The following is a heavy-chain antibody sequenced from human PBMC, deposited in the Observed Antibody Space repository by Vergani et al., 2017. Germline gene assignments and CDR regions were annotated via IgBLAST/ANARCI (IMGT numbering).Heavy chain of an antibody. CDR2: ISWNSNSI. J-gene: IGHJ6*02. Sequence: EVQLEESGGGLVLPGRSLRLSCVASGFTSAGYAMHWVRQAPGKGLEWVSGISWNSNSIGYADSVKGRFTISRDNAKNSLYLQVNSLRAEDTAVYYCARDSGYCSGASCYYYGMDVWGQGTTVTVSS. V-gene: IGHV3-9*02. CDR3: ARDSGYCSGASCYYYGMDV. D-gene: IGHD2-15*01. CDR1: GFTSAGYA.